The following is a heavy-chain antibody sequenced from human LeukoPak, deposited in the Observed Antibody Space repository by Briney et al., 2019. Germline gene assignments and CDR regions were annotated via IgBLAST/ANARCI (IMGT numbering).Heavy chain of an antibody. CDR2: ISSSGSTI. CDR1: GFTFGSYE. V-gene: IGHV3-48*03. Sequence: GGSLRLSCAASGFTFGSYEMNWVRQAPGKGLEWVSYISSSGSTIYYADSVKGRFTICRDNAKSSLYLQMNSLRAEDTAVYYCARDPPMTYYYGSGSSFDYWGQGTLVTVSS. D-gene: IGHD3-10*01. J-gene: IGHJ4*02. CDR3: ARDPPMTYYYGSGSSFDY.